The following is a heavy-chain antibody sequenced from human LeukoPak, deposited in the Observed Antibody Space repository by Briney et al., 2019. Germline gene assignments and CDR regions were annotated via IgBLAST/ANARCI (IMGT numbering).Heavy chain of an antibody. CDR1: GYTFTGYY. V-gene: IGHV1-24*01. J-gene: IGHJ5*02. Sequence: VASVKVSCKASGYTFTGYYMHWVRQAPGKGLEWMGGFDPEDGETIYAQKFQGRVTMTEDTSTDTAYMELSSLRSEDTAVYYCATVGRHSSGWANWFDPWGQGTLVTVSS. CDR3: ATVGRHSSGWANWFDP. D-gene: IGHD6-19*01. CDR2: FDPEDGET.